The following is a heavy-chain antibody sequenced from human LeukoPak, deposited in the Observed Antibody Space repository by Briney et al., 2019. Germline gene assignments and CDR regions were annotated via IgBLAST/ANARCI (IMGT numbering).Heavy chain of an antibody. D-gene: IGHD5-18*01. J-gene: IGHJ4*02. Sequence: GGSLRLSCAASGFTVSSNYMSWVRQAPGKGLEWVSVIYSGGSTYYADSVKGRFTISRDNSKNTLYLQMNSLRAEDTAVYYCARDSVDTAMIDYWGQGTLVTGSS. CDR2: IYSGGST. CDR1: GFTVSSNY. V-gene: IGHV3-66*02. CDR3: ARDSVDTAMIDY.